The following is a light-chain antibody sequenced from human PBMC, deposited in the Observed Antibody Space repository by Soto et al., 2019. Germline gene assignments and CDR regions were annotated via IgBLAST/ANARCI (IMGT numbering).Light chain of an antibody. V-gene: IGLV2-23*01. CDR1: SSDVGSYNL. CDR2: EGT. J-gene: IGLJ2*01. CDR3: CSYAGSSSYVV. Sequence: QPVLTQPASVSGSPGQSITLSCTGTSSDVGSYNLVSWYQLHPGKAPKLMIYEGTKRPSGVSNRFSGSKSGSTASLTISGLQAEDEADYYSCSYAGSSSYVVFGGGTKLTVL.